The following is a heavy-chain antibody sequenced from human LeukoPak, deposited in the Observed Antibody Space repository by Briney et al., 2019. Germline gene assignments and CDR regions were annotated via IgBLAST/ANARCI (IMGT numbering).Heavy chain of an antibody. D-gene: IGHD4-17*01. V-gene: IGHV4-59*05. CDR3: ARLPTVTFFDY. CDR2: IYYSGST. J-gene: IGHJ4*01. Sequence: PSETLSLTCTVSGGSISSYYWSWIRQPPGKGLEWIGSIYYSGSTYYNPSLKSRVTISVDTSKNQFSLKLSSVTAADTAVYYCARLPTVTFFDYWGHGTLVTVSS. CDR1: GGSISSYY.